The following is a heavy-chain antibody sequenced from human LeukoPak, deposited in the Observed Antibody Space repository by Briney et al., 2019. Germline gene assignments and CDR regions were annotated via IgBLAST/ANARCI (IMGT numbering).Heavy chain of an antibody. D-gene: IGHD3-10*01. V-gene: IGHV3-73*01. CDR2: IRTNANNYAT. J-gene: IGHJ4*02. CDR3: ARAINLDGSGSPLDY. Sequence: GGSLRLSCAASGFTFSGSAMHWVRQASGKGLEWVGRIRTNANNYATEYAASVKGRFTISRGNAKNSLYLQMNSLRAEDTAVYYCARAINLDGSGSPLDYWGQGTLVTVSS. CDR1: GFTFSGSA.